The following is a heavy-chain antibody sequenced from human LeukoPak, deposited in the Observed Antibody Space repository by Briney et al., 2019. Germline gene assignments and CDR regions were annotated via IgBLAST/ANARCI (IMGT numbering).Heavy chain of an antibody. J-gene: IGHJ6*03. V-gene: IGHV3-21*01. CDR1: GLTFSNYN. CDR3: ARETTVTIQHYYYYYYMDV. D-gene: IGHD4-17*01. CDR2: ISSSSNYI. Sequence: GGSLRLSCAASGLTFSNYNMNWVRQAPGEGLEWVSFISSSSNYIYYADSVKGRFTISRDNAKNSLYLQMNSLRAEDTAVYYCARETTVTIQHYYYYYYMDVWGKGTTVTVSS.